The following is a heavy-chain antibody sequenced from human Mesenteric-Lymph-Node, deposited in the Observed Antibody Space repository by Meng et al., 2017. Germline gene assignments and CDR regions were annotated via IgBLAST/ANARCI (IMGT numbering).Heavy chain of an antibody. CDR1: GFTFSSYA. D-gene: IGHD3-10*01. CDR3: ARFYGSGSYYHFDY. CDR2: ISGGGGST. Sequence: GESLKISCAASGFTFSSYAMHWVRQAPGKGLEWVSAISGGGGSTYYADSVKGRFTISRDNSKNTLYLQMNSLRAEDTAVYYCARFYGSGSYYHFDYWGQGTLVTVSS. V-gene: IGHV3-23*01. J-gene: IGHJ4*02.